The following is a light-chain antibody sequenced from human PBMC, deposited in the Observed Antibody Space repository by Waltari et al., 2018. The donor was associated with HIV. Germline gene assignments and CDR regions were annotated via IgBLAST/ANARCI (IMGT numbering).Light chain of an antibody. Sequence: DIQMTQSPSSLSASVGDRVTITCRASQSISDSLNWYQQKPGKAPQLLIYSVSTLQYGVPSRFSGSGTGTDFTLIISCLQPEDFATYFCQQTYSPPRTFGQATKVEVK. J-gene: IGKJ1*01. CDR3: QQTYSPPRT. CDR1: QSISDS. V-gene: IGKV1-39*01. CDR2: SVS.